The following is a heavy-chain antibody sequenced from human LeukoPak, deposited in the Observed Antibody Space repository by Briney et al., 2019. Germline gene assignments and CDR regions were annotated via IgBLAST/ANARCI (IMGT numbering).Heavy chain of an antibody. CDR2: MNPNSGNT. Sequence: ASVKVSCKASGYTFTSYDINWVRQATGQGLEWMGWMNPNSGNTGYAQKFQGRVTMTRNTSISTAYMELSSLRSEDTAVYYCARGRTRYYYDSSSNFDYWGQGTLVTVSS. CDR1: GYTFTSYD. J-gene: IGHJ4*02. V-gene: IGHV1-8*01. CDR3: ARGRTRYYYDSSSNFDY. D-gene: IGHD3-22*01.